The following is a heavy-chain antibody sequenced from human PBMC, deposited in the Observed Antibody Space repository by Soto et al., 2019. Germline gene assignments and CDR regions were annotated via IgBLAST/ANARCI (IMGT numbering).Heavy chain of an antibody. CDR3: ARQGSTGGVYFYGMAV. D-gene: IGHD2-8*02. CDR1: GYTFSSYW. CDR2: IYPDDSDT. V-gene: IGHV5-51*01. J-gene: IGHJ6*02. Sequence: PGESLKISCRGPGYTFSSYWIAWVRQRPGKGLEWLGIIYPDDSDTRYGPSFQGQVTISADKSINTAYLQWSSLKASDTATYYCARQGSTGGVYFYGMAVWGQGTTVTVSS.